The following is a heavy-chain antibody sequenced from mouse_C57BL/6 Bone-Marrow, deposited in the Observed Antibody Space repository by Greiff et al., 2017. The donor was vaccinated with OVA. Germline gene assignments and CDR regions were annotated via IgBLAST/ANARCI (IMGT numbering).Heavy chain of an antibody. CDR2: IYPRSGNT. CDR1: GYTFTSYG. Sequence: QVQLKESGAELARPGASVKLSCKASGYTFTSYGISWVKQRTGQGLEWIGEIYPRSGNTYYNEKFKGKATLTADKSSSTAYMELRSLTSEDSAVYFCARTPITTVAPYWYFDVWGTGTTVTVSS. CDR3: ARTPITTVAPYWYFDV. D-gene: IGHD1-1*01. V-gene: IGHV1-81*01. J-gene: IGHJ1*03.